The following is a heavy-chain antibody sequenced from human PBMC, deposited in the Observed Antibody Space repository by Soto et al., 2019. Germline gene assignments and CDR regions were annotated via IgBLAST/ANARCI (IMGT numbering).Heavy chain of an antibody. CDR1: GFTFSSYA. CDR3: AKDRPDIAAASVRRYYYYYGMDV. V-gene: IGHV3-23*01. Sequence: GGSLRLSCAASGFTFSSYAMSWVRQAPGKGLEWVSAISGSGGSTYYADSVKGRFTISRDNSKNTLYLQMNSLRAEDTAVYYCAKDRPDIAAASVRRYYYYYGMDVWGQGTTVTVSS. J-gene: IGHJ6*02. D-gene: IGHD6-13*01. CDR2: ISGSGGST.